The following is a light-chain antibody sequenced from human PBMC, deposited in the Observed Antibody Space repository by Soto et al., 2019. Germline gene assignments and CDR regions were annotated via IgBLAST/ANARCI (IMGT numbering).Light chain of an antibody. Sequence: EIVWTKSPGTLSLSPGARATLACRASQSVTSDYLAWYQQKPCQDPRLLIYAAAIRATGIPARCSGSGSGTDFTLTISRLEPEDFALYHCQQYGNSPPVTFGGGTKVEIK. CDR3: QQYGNSPPVT. CDR2: AAA. V-gene: IGKV3-20*01. CDR1: QSVTSDY. J-gene: IGKJ4*01.